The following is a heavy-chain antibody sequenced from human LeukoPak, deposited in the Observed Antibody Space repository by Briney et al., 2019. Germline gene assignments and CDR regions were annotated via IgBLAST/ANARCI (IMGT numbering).Heavy chain of an antibody. CDR2: IYTSGST. Sequence: PSETLSLTCTVSGGSISSYYWSWIRQPAGKGLEWIGRIYTSGSTNYNPSLKSRVTMSVDTSKNQFSLKLSSVTAADTAVYYCARVSWPCNYACRVYYMDVWGKGTTVTVSS. J-gene: IGHJ6*03. D-gene: IGHD4-11*01. CDR3: ARVSWPCNYACRVYYMDV. V-gene: IGHV4-4*07. CDR1: GGSISSYY.